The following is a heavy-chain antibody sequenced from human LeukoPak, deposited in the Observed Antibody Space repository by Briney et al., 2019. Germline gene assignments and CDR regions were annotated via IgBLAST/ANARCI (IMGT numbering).Heavy chain of an antibody. V-gene: IGHV3-23*01. CDR2: ASYYVGKQ. CDR1: GFTVSDYA. J-gene: IGHJ4*02. D-gene: IGHD1-1*01. Sequence: GGSLTLSCAASGFTVSDYAMSWVRQAPGKGLEWVSTASYYVGKQYHADSVRGRFTVSRDNSRNTVSLQMSSMRVEDTGIYYCAKAGIGADGAGFLCEYWGQGTLVTVSS. CDR3: AKAGIGADGAGFLCEY.